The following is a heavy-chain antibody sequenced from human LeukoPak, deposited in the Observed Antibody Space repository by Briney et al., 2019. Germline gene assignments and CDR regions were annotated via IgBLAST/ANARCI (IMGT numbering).Heavy chain of an antibody. CDR1: GFTFSGYA. Sequence: GGSLRLSCAASGFTFSGYAMSWVSQAPGKGLEWVALISGSGGETNYADSVKGRFTISRDSSKNTLFLQMDSLRAEDTAVYFCAKDGGSFYNLRGYDYWGPGALVTVSS. J-gene: IGHJ4*02. D-gene: IGHD2/OR15-2a*01. V-gene: IGHV3-23*01. CDR3: AKDGGSFYNLRGYDY. CDR2: ISGSGGET.